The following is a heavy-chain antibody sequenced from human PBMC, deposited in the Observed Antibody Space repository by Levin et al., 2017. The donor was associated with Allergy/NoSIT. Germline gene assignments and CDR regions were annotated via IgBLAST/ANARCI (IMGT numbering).Heavy chain of an antibody. V-gene: IGHV4-30-2*01. D-gene: IGHD3-10*01. CDR1: GGSISSGGYS. Sequence: TPSETLSLTCAVSGGSISSGGYSWSWIRQPPGKGLEWIGYIYHSGSTYYNPSLKSRVTISVDRSKNQFSLKLSSVTAADTAVYYCARGGDYYYYMDVWGKGTTVTVSS. CDR3: ARGGDYYYYMDV. J-gene: IGHJ6*03. CDR2: IYHSGST.